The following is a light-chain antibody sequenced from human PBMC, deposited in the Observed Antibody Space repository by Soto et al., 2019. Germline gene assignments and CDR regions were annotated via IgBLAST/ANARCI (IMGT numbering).Light chain of an antibody. V-gene: IGLV1-47*01. CDR2: RND. J-gene: IGLJ2*01. Sequence: QSVLTQPPSASGTPGQRVTISCSGSSSNIGSYYVYWYQQLPGTAPKLLISRNDQRPSGVPDRFSGSKSGTSASLAISGLRSEDEAEYYCAAWDDSLRVVFGGGTKVTVL. CDR3: AAWDDSLRVV. CDR1: SSNIGSYY.